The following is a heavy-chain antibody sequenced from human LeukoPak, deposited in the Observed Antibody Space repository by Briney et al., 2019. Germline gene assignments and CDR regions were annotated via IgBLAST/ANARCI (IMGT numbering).Heavy chain of an antibody. CDR3: AKDSSPTVTWVNAFDI. J-gene: IGHJ3*02. D-gene: IGHD1-26*01. Sequence: PGGSLRLSCAASGFTFSSYSMNWVRQAPGKGLEWVSAISGSGGSTYYADSVKGRFTISRDNSKNTLYLQMNSLRAEDMALYYCAKDSSPTVTWVNAFDIWGQGTMVTVSS. CDR1: GFTFSSYS. CDR2: ISGSGGST. V-gene: IGHV3-23*01.